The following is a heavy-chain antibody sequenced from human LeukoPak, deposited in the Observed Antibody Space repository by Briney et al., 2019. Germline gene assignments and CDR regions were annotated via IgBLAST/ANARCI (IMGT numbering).Heavy chain of an antibody. CDR2: ISSSSTYI. J-gene: IGHJ6*03. CDR3: ARGRGDCSGGTCPFTTYMDV. CDR1: GFTVSSNY. V-gene: IGHV3-21*01. D-gene: IGHD2-15*01. Sequence: GGSLRLSCAASGFTVSSNYMSWVRQAPGKGLEWVSSISSSSTYIYYADSVKGRFTISRDNAKNSLYLQMNSLRAEGTAVCYCARGRGDCSGGTCPFTTYMDVWGKGTTVTVSS.